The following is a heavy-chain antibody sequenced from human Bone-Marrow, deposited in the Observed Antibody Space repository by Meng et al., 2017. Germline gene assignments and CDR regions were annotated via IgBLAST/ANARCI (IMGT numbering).Heavy chain of an antibody. J-gene: IGHJ4*02. CDR2: ISYDGSNK. CDR3: ARDSGSYYFSY. Sequence: GESLTISCAASGFTFSSYAMHWVRQAPGKGLEWVAVISYDGSNKYYADSVKGRFTISRDNSKNTLYLQMNSLRAEDTAVYYCARDSGSYYFSYWGQGTLVTVSS. D-gene: IGHD1-26*01. V-gene: IGHV3-30*04. CDR1: GFTFSSYA.